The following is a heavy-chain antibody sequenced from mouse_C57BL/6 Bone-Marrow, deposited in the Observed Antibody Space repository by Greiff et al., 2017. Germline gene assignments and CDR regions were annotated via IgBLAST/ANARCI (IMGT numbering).Heavy chain of an antibody. V-gene: IGHV1-74*01. CDR2: IHPSASDT. D-gene: IGHD1-1*01. CDR1: GYTFTSYW. CDR3: AIGAVVAPYAMDY. Sequence: QVHVKQPGAELVKPGASVKVSCKASGYTFTSYWMHWVKQRPGQGLEWIGRIHPSASDTNYNQKFKGKATLTVDKSSSTAYMQLSSLTSEDSAVYYCAIGAVVAPYAMDYWGQGTSVTVSS. J-gene: IGHJ4*01.